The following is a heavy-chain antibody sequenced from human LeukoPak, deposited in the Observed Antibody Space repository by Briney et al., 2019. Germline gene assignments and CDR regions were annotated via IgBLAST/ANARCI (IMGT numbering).Heavy chain of an antibody. Sequence: GSSVKVSCKASGGSFSSYAITWVRQAPGQGLEWVGGLIPIFGTTNYAQRFQGRVTITMDESRSTAYMELSSLRSEDTAVYYCARGSPSIAARRYYDYYLDVWGKGTTVTVSS. CDR3: ARGSPSIAARRYYDYYLDV. J-gene: IGHJ6*03. CDR1: GGSFSSYA. V-gene: IGHV1-69*05. CDR2: LIPIFGTT. D-gene: IGHD6-6*01.